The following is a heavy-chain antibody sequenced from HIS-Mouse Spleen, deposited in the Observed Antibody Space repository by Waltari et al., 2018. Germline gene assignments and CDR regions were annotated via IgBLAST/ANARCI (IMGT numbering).Heavy chain of an antibody. CDR2: ISSSSSYI. J-gene: IGHJ4*02. D-gene: IGHD6-13*01. CDR1: GFTFSSYS. V-gene: IGHV3-21*01. CDR3: ARGLDSSSWQTCPDY. Sequence: EVQLVESGGGLVKPGGSVRLSCAASGFTFSSYSMNWVRQAPGKGLEWVSSISSSSSYIYYADSVKGRFTISRDNAKNSLYLQMNSLRAEDTAVYYCARGLDSSSWQTCPDYWGQGTLVTVSS.